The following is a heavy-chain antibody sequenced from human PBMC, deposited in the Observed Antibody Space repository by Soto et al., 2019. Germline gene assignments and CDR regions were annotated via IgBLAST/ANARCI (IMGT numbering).Heavy chain of an antibody. V-gene: IGHV3-23*01. CDR3: AKGRRSKDYYATSGHYLYYYYAMDV. Sequence: EVQLLESGGGLVQPGGSLRLSCAASGFTFSSYAMTWVRQAPGKGLEWVSALSGSGVSTYYAESVKGRFTISRDNFKNTLYLQRNTLRAEDTAVYYCAKGRRSKDYYATSGHYLYYYYAMDVWGQGTTVTVSS. CDR2: LSGSGVST. CDR1: GFTFSSYA. J-gene: IGHJ6*02. D-gene: IGHD3-22*01.